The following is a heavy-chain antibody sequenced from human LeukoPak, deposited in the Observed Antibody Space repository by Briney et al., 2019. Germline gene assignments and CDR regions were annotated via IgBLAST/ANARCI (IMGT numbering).Heavy chain of an antibody. CDR1: GVTFSSYS. CDR2: ISISSSAI. J-gene: IGHJ4*02. CDR3: PKVGGSSGTDY. Sequence: GGSLRLSCAASGVTFSSYSMNWVRQAPGQGLEWVSYISISSSAIYYADSVKGRFTISRDNAKKSLYLQMNSLREEDTAVYYCPKVGGSSGTDYWGQGTLVTVPS. V-gene: IGHV3-48*02. D-gene: IGHD3-22*01.